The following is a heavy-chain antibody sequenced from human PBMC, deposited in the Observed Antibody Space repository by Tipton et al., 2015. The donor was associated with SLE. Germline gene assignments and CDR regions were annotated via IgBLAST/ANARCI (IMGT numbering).Heavy chain of an antibody. V-gene: IGHV1-18*04. CDR1: GYTFTDYY. Sequence: QSGAEVKKPGASVKVSCKASGYTFTDYYIHWVRQAPGQGLEWMGWISTYNGNTNYAQKLQGRVTMTSDTSTSTAYMELRSLRSDDTAIYYCARVRVDTAMGVFDFWGQGTLVTVSS. D-gene: IGHD5-18*01. CDR3: ARVRVDTAMGVFDF. J-gene: IGHJ4*02. CDR2: ISTYNGNT.